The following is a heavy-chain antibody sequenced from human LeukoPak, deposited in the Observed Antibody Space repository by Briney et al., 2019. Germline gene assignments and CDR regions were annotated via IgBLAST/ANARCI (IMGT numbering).Heavy chain of an antibody. J-gene: IGHJ6*02. CDR1: GFTFSSYS. D-gene: IGHD6-19*01. V-gene: IGHV3-21*04. CDR3: AKDYSSGWYPPLYYYYYGMDV. Sequence: PGGSLRLSCAASGFTFSSYSMNWVRQAPGKGLEWVSSISSSSSYIYYADSVKGRFTISRDNAKNSLYLQMNSLRAEDTALYYCAKDYSSGWYPPLYYYYYGMDVWGQGTTVTVSS. CDR2: ISSSSSYI.